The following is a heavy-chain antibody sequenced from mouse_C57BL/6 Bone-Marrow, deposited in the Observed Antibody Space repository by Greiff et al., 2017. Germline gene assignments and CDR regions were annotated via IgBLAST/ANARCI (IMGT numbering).Heavy chain of an antibody. D-gene: IGHD2-4*01. J-gene: IGHJ3*01. CDR1: GYAFSSSW. CDR2: IYPGDGGT. CDR3: SRYDYAWFAY. V-gene: IGHV1-82*01. Sequence: QVQLKESGPELVKPGASVKISCKASGYAFSSSWMNWVKQRPGKGLEWIGRIYPGDGGTNYNGKFKGKATLTADKSSSTAYMQLSSLTSEDSAVYFCSRYDYAWFAYWGQGTLVTVSA.